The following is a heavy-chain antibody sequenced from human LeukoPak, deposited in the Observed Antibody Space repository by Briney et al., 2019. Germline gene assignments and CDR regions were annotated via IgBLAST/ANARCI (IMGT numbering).Heavy chain of an antibody. CDR3: ARGYSSIRLGY. V-gene: IGHV4-34*09. CDR1: GGSFSGYY. J-gene: IGHJ4*02. Sequence: PSETLSLTCAVYGGSFSGYYWSWIRQPPGKGLEWIGYIYYSGSTYYNPSLKSRVTISVDTSKNQFSLKLSSVTAADTAVYYCARGYSSIRLGYWGQGTLVTVSS. D-gene: IGHD6-13*01. CDR2: IYYSGST.